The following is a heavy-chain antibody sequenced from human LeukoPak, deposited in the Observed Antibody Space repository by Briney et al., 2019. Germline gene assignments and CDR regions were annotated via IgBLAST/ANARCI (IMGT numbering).Heavy chain of an antibody. V-gene: IGHV3-30*18. D-gene: IGHD3-22*01. CDR1: GFTFSSYG. J-gene: IGHJ4*02. CDR2: ISYDGSNK. CDR3: AKARPMIVVGPYDY. Sequence: GGSLRLSCAASGFTFSSYGMHWVRQAPGKGLEWVAVISYDGSNKYYADSVKGRFTISRDNSKNTLYLQVNSLRAEDTAVYYCAKARPMIVVGPYDYWGQGTLVTVSS.